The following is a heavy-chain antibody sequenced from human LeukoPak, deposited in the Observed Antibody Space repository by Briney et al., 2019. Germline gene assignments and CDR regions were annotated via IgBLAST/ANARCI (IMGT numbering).Heavy chain of an antibody. CDR1: GYTLTSNG. Sequence: ASVKVSCKATGYTLTSNGISWVRQAPGQGLEWMGWISGNNGNTNYARKVQDRVTMNTDTSTNTAYMELRSLRSDDTAVYYCARHSGYDLFPHWGQGTLVTVSS. D-gene: IGHD5-12*01. CDR3: ARHSGYDLFPH. J-gene: IGHJ4*02. V-gene: IGHV1-18*01. CDR2: ISGNNGNT.